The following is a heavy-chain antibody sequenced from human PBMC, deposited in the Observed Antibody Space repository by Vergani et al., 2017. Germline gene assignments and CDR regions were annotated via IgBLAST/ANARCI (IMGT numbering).Heavy chain of an antibody. J-gene: IGHJ4*02. CDR2: IVGGGYST. D-gene: IGHD6-13*01. CDR1: GFTFSDYA. V-gene: IGHV3-23*01. CDR3: ARDLRAAAVGDPFYY. Sequence: EVQLLESGGGLIQSGGSLRLSCAASGFTFSDYAMTWVRQTPGKGLEWISVIVGGGYSTWYADSVQGRFTISRDNSKNTLYLQMNNLRVEDTAVYYCARDLRAAAVGDPFYYWGQGTLVTVSS.